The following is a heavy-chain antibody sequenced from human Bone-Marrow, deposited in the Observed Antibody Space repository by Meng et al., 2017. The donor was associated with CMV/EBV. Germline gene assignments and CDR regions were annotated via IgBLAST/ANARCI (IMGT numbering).Heavy chain of an antibody. V-gene: IGHV6-1*01. J-gene: IGHJ4*02. CDR3: ARGGNYYDSSGYYHGGIFDY. Sequence: NGAAWNRIRQSPSRGLGWLGRTYYRSKWYNDYAVSVKSRITINPDTSKNQFSLQLNSVTPEDTAVYYCARGGNYYDSSGYYHGGIFDYWGQGTLVTVSS. CDR1: NGAA. D-gene: IGHD3-22*01. CDR2: TYYRSKWYN.